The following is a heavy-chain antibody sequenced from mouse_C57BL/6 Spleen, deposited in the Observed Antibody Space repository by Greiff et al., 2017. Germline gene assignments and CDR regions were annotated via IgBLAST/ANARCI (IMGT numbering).Heavy chain of an antibody. Sequence: QVQLKQSGAELAKPGASVKLSCKASGYTFTSYWMHWVKKRPGQGLEWIGYINPSSGYTKYNQKFKDKATFTADKSSSTAYMQLSSLTYEDSAIYYCARSGNYADYFNYWGQGTTLTVSS. CDR2: INPSSGYT. CDR3: ARSGNYADYFNY. V-gene: IGHV1-7*01. J-gene: IGHJ2*01. CDR1: GYTFTSYW. D-gene: IGHD2-1*01.